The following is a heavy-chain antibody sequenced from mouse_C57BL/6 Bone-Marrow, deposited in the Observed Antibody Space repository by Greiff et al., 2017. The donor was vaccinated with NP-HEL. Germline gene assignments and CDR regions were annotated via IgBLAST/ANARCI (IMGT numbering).Heavy chain of an antibody. CDR1: GYTFTSYW. J-gene: IGHJ2*01. CDR2: IDPSDSYT. V-gene: IGHV1-69*01. CDR3: ARRDYDYGLDD. Sequence: VQLQQPGAELVMPGASVKLSCKASGYTFTSYWMHWVKQRPGQGLEWIGEIDPSDSYTNYNQKFKGKSTLTVDKSSSTAYMQLSSLTSEDSAVYYGARRDYDYGLDDWGQGTTLTVSS. D-gene: IGHD2-4*01.